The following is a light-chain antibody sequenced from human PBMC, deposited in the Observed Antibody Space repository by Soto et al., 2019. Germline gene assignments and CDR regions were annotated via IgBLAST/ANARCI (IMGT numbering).Light chain of an antibody. Sequence: AIQMTQSPSSLSASVGDRVTITCRASQGIRNDLGWYQQKPGKAPKLLIYAASSLETGVPSRFSGRGSGTDFTLTTLSLKPEDFATYYCLQHYIYSPSFGQGTKLEIK. CDR1: QGIRND. J-gene: IGKJ2*01. CDR3: LQHYIYSPS. V-gene: IGKV1-6*01. CDR2: AAS.